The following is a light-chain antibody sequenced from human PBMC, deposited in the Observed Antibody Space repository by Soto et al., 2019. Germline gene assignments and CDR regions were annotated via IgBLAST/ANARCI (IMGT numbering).Light chain of an antibody. Sequence: DIQMTRSPSTLSGSVGDRVTITCRASQTISSWLAWYQQKPGKAPKLLIYKASTLKSGVPSRFSGSGSRTEFTLTISSLQPDDFATYYCQHYNSYSEAFGQGTKVELK. V-gene: IGKV1-5*03. CDR2: KAS. CDR3: QHYNSYSEA. CDR1: QTISSW. J-gene: IGKJ1*01.